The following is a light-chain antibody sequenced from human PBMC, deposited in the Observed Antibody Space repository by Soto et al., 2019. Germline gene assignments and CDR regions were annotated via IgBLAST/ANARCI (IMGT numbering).Light chain of an antibody. CDR2: DAS. Sequence: EIVLTQSPATLSLSPGERATLSAGAGQSVTSNLACNQQKPGQAPRLLIYDASNRATGIPARFSGSGSGTDFTLTISSLEPEDFAVYYCQQRSNWLTFGGGTKVEIK. CDR3: QQRSNWLT. CDR1: QSVTSN. V-gene: IGKV3-11*01. J-gene: IGKJ4*01.